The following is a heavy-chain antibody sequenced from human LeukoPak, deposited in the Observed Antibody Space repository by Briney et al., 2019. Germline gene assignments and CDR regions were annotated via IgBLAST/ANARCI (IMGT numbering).Heavy chain of an antibody. Sequence: ASVKVSCKTSGYTFTSYGISWVRQAPGQGLEWMGWISAYNGNTNYAQKLQGRVTMTTDTSTSTAYMELRSLRSDDTAVYYCARENDFWIAFDIWGQGTMVTVSS. CDR1: GYTFTSYG. J-gene: IGHJ3*02. CDR2: ISAYNGNT. V-gene: IGHV1-18*01. D-gene: IGHD3-3*01. CDR3: ARENDFWIAFDI.